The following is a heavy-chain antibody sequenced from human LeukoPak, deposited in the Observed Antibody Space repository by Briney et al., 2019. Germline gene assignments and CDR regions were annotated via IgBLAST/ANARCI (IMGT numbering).Heavy chain of an antibody. CDR1: GFTFSSYS. J-gene: IGHJ4*02. D-gene: IGHD3-10*01. CDR3: ARDRSRTMVRGVIRTYYFDY. CDR2: ISSSSSYI. V-gene: IGHV3-21*01. Sequence: GGSLRLSCAASGFTFSSYSMNWVRQAPGKGLEWVSSISSSSSYIYYADSVKGRFTISRDNAKNSLYLQMNSPRAEDTAVYYCARDRSRTMVRGVIRTYYFDYWGQGTLVTVSS.